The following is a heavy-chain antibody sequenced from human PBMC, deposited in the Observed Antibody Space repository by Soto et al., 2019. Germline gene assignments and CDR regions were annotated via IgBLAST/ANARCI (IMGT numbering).Heavy chain of an antibody. Sequence: GGSLRLSCAASGFTFSSYAMHWVRQAPGKGLEWVAVISYDGSNKYYADSVKGRFTISRDNSKNTLYLQMNSLRAEDTAVYYWARETLTFWRSVLYYYYGMDVWGQGTTVTVSS. V-gene: IGHV3-30-3*01. J-gene: IGHJ6*02. CDR3: ARETLTFWRSVLYYYYGMDV. CDR1: GFTFSSYA. CDR2: ISYDGSNK. D-gene: IGHD3-3*01.